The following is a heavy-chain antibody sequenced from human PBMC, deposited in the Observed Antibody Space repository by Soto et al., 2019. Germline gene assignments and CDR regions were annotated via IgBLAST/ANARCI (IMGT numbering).Heavy chain of an antibody. D-gene: IGHD6-13*01. J-gene: IGHJ4*02. V-gene: IGHV3-30*18. CDR3: AKDRDISSAGYYFDY. Sequence: GGSLRLSCAASGFTFSRYGMHWVRQAPGKGLEWVAVVSFDGSDKYYADSVKGRFTISRDKSKNTLFLQMNSLRVEDTAVYFCAKDRDISSAGYYFDYWGQGTLVTVSS. CDR1: GFTFSRYG. CDR2: VSFDGSDK.